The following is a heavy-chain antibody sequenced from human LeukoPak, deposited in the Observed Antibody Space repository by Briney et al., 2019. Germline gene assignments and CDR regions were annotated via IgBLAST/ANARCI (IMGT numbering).Heavy chain of an antibody. CDR2: INGGSSGSA. V-gene: IGHV3-23*01. J-gene: IGHJ4*02. CDR3: AKTHYDILDF. D-gene: IGHD3-9*01. Sequence: GGSLRLSCAASGFTFSSYAMSWVRQAPGKGLEWVSDINGGSSGSAYYTDSVKGRFTISRDNSKNTLYLQMNSLRAEDTAVYYCAKTHYDILDFWGQGTLVTVSS. CDR1: GFTFSSYA.